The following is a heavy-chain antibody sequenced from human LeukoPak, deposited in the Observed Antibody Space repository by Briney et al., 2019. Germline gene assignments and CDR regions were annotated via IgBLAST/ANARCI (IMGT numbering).Heavy chain of an antibody. CDR2: ISYDGSNK. V-gene: IGHV3-30-3*01. CDR3: AKGGYSVGFGIDY. D-gene: IGHD5/OR15-5a*01. Sequence: GGSLRLSCAASGFTFSSYAMHWVRQAPGKGLEWVAVISYDGSNKYYADSVKGRFTISRDNSKNTLYLQMNSLRAEDTAVYYCAKGGYSVGFGIDYWGQGTLVTVSS. CDR1: GFTFSSYA. J-gene: IGHJ4*02.